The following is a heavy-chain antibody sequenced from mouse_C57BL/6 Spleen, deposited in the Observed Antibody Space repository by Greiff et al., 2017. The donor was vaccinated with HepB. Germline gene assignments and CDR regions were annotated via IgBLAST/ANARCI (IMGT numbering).Heavy chain of an antibody. CDR2: IWGDGST. J-gene: IGHJ2*01. D-gene: IGHD1-1*01. CDR3: AKEGFHYYGSSFYYFDY. V-gene: IGHV2-3*01. CDR1: GFSLTSYG. Sequence: VQRVESGPGLVAPSQSLSITCTVSGFSLTSYGVSWVRQPPGKGLEWLGVIWGDGSTNYHSALISRLSISKDNSKSQVFLKLNSLQTDDTATYYCAKEGFHYYGSSFYYFDYWGQGTTLTVSS.